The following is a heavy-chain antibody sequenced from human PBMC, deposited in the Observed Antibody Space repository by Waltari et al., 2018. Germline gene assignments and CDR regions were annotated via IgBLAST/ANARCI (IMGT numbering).Heavy chain of an antibody. CDR2: IYTSGGT. Sequence: QVQLQESGPGLVKPSETLSLTCTVSGGSIGSNYWSWMRQPPGKGLEWIGYIYTSGGTNYNPSLKSRVTISSDTSKNQFSLKLTSVTAADTAVYYCARVGSSHWVSRFNLWGRGTLVSVSS. D-gene: IGHD2-2*01. J-gene: IGHJ4*02. CDR3: ARVGSSHWVSRFNL. CDR1: GGSIGSNY. V-gene: IGHV4-4*09.